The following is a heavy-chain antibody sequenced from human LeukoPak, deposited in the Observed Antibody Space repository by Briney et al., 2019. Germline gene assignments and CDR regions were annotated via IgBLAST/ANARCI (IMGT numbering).Heavy chain of an antibody. D-gene: IGHD3-22*01. CDR3: AREGIYDSSGYCGIDY. CDR1: GDSVSSNSAA. Sequence: SQTLSLTCAISGDSVSSNSAAWNWIRQSPSRGLEWLGRIYYRSKWYNDYAVSVKSRITINPDTSKNQFSLQLNSVTPEDTAVYYCAREGIYDSSGYCGIDYWGQGTLVTVSS. V-gene: IGHV6-1*01. J-gene: IGHJ4*02. CDR2: IYYRSKWYN.